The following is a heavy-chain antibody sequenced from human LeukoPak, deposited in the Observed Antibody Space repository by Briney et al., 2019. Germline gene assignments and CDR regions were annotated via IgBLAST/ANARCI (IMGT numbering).Heavy chain of an antibody. V-gene: IGHV4-34*01. CDR1: GGSFSGYY. CDR3: ASGYVSVGAFDI. CDR2: INHSGST. Sequence: SETLSLTCAVYGGSFSGYYWSWIRRPPGKGLEWIGEINHSGSTNYNPSLKSRVTISVDTSKNQFSLKLSSVTAADTAVYYCASGYVSVGAFDIWGQGTMVTVSS. J-gene: IGHJ3*02. D-gene: IGHD3-10*01.